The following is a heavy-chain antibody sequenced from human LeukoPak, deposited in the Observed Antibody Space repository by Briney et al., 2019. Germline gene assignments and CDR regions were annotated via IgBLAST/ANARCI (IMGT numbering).Heavy chain of an antibody. Sequence: SQTLSLTCTVSGGSISSGSYYWSWIRQPAGKGLEWIGRIYTSGSTNYNPSLKSRVTISVDTSKNQFSLKLSSVTAADTAVYYCARSWGRKVRGVIISTKDVFDYWGQGTLDTVSS. CDR2: IYTSGST. CDR3: ARSWGRKVRGVIISTKDVFDY. D-gene: IGHD3-10*01. CDR1: GGSISSGSYY. V-gene: IGHV4-61*02. J-gene: IGHJ4*02.